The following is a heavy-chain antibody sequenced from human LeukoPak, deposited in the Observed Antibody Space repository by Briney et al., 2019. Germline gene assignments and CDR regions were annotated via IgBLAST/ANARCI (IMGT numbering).Heavy chain of an antibody. D-gene: IGHD1-14*01. CDR1: GGSITSFY. J-gene: IGHJ4*02. CDR3: ARASTTFDD. CDR2: VSDGGRT. Sequence: SETLSLTCSVSGGSITSFYWSWIRQPPGKGLEWIGHVSDGGRTNYSPSLRSRVSISVDTSKNQFSLKLNSVTAADTAVYFCARASTTFDDWGQGTLVTVSS. V-gene: IGHV4-59*01.